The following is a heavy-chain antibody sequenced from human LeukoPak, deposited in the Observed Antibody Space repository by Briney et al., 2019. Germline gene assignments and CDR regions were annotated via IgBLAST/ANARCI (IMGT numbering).Heavy chain of an antibody. V-gene: IGHV4-59*08. Sequence: SETLSLTCTVSGGSISSYYWSWIRQPPGKGLEWIGSIYHSGSTYYNPSLKSRVTISVDTSKNQFSLKLSSVTAADTAVYYCARPGAAAGHFQHWGQGALVTVSS. J-gene: IGHJ1*01. CDR1: GGSISSYY. D-gene: IGHD6-13*01. CDR2: IYHSGST. CDR3: ARPGAAAGHFQH.